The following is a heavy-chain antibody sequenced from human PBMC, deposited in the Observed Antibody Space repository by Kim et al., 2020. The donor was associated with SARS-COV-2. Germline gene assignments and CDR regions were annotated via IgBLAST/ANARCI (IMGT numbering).Heavy chain of an antibody. V-gene: IGHV3-15*01. Sequence: GGSLRHSCVASGFSFSNAWMSWVRQAPGKGLEWVGRIISEAAGGTTAYAAPVRGRFTISRDDSENTAYLEMDSLKIEDTAVYYCTTDPGDAYGFGPGFWGQGTPVTVSS. CDR3: TTDPGDAYGFGPGF. CDR1: GFSFSNAW. D-gene: IGHD3-16*01. J-gene: IGHJ4*02. CDR2: IISEAAGGTT.